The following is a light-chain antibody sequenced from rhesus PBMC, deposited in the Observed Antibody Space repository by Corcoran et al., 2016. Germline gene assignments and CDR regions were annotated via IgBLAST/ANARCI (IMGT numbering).Light chain of an antibody. Sequence: DIQMTQSPSSLSASVGDTVTITCRASQSISSWLDWYQQKPEKAPKLLINKASSLQSGVPSRFSGSGSGTDFTLTISSLQTEDFATYYCLQYSSSPWSFGQGTKVEIK. CDR3: LQYSSSPWS. J-gene: IGKJ1*01. V-gene: IGKV1-22*01. CDR2: KAS. CDR1: QSISSW.